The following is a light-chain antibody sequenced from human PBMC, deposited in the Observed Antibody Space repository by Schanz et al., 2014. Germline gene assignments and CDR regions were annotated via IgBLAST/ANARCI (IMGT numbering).Light chain of an antibody. V-gene: IGLV2-8*01. CDR3: CSYAGSSWV. Sequence: QSALTQPPSASGSPGQSVTISCTGTSSDVGGYNYVSWYQQHPGKAPKLMIYEVSKRPSGVRDRFSGSKSGNTASLTISGLQAEDEADYYCCSYAGSSWVFGGGTKLTVL. CDR2: EVS. CDR1: SSDVGGYNY. J-gene: IGLJ3*02.